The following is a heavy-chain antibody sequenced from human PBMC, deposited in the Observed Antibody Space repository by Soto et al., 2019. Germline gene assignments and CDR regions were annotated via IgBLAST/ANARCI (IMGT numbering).Heavy chain of an antibody. J-gene: IGHJ6*02. CDR3: VKRGTVTTDYYGMDV. Sequence: QVQLVESGGGLVKPGGSLRLSCAASGFSFSDNFMSWIRQAPGKGLQWVSYVSHSGSYTDYADSVKGRFTISRDNSKNTLYLQMNSLRDEDTAIYYCVKRGTVTTDYYGMDVWGQGTTVTVSS. D-gene: IGHD4-17*01. V-gene: IGHV3-11*05. CDR1: GFSFSDNF. CDR2: VSHSGSYT.